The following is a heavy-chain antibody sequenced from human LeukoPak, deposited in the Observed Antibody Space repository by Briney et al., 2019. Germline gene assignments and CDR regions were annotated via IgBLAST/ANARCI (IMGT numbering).Heavy chain of an antibody. D-gene: IGHD3-3*01. J-gene: IGHJ4*02. CDR2: ISSSSSYI. CDR3: ARFCVFWSGCVDY. Sequence: GGSLRLSCAASGFTFSSYSMNWVRQAPGKGLEWVSYISSSSSYIYYADSVKGRFTISRDNAKNSLYLQMNGLRAEDTAVYYCARFCVFWSGCVDYWGQGTLVTVSS. CDR1: GFTFSSYS. V-gene: IGHV3-21*05.